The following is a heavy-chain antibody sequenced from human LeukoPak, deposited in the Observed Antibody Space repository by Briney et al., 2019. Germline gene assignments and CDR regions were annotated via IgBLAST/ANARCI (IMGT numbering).Heavy chain of an antibody. D-gene: IGHD4-17*01. V-gene: IGHV3-23*01. Sequence: QSGGSLRLTCAASGFTFSSYAMSWVRQAPGKGLEWVSAISGRGGSTYYADSVEGRFTISRDNDKNSIYLQMNSLRAEDTAVYYCAKDATPALGTVYMDVWGKGTTVTISS. CDR2: ISGRGGST. CDR1: GFTFSSYA. CDR3: AKDATPALGTVYMDV. J-gene: IGHJ6*03.